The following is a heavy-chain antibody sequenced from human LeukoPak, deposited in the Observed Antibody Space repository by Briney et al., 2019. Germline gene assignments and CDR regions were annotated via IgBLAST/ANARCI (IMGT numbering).Heavy chain of an antibody. D-gene: IGHD3-3*01. CDR3: ARAGTYYDFWSGYYTPNYFDY. V-gene: IGHV3-48*01. J-gene: IGHJ4*02. CDR2: ISSASRSI. CDR1: GFTFSTYS. Sequence: GGSLRLSCAASGFTFSTYSMNWVRKAPGKGLEWVSYISSASRSIYYADSVKGRFTISRDNAKNSLYLQMNSLRAEDTAVYYCARAGTYYDFWSGYYTPNYFDYWGQGTLVTVSS.